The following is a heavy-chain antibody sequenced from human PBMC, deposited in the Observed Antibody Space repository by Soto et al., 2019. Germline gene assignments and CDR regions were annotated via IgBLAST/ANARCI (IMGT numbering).Heavy chain of an antibody. V-gene: IGHV3-30-3*01. D-gene: IGHD6-19*01. CDR1: GFTFSSYA. CDR2: ISYDGSNK. J-gene: IGHJ4*02. CDR3: ARALYSSGSYFDY. Sequence: RRLSCAASGFTFSSYAMHWVRQAPGKGLEWVAVISYDGSNKYYADSVKGRFTISRDNSKNTLYLQMNSLRAEDTAVYYCARALYSSGSYFDYWGQGTLVTVSS.